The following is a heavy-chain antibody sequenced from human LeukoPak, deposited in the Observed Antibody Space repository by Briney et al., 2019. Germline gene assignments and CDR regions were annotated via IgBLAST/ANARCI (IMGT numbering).Heavy chain of an antibody. V-gene: IGHV3-11*04. J-gene: IGHJ6*03. Sequence: GGSLRLSCAASGFTVSDYYMSWIRQAPGKGLEWVSYISSSGSTIYYADSVKGRFTISRDNAKNSLYLQMNSLRAEDTAVYYCARDALITIFGVVTSGGYMDVWGKGTTVTVSS. CDR2: ISSSGSTI. CDR3: ARDALITIFGVVTSGGYMDV. CDR1: GFTVSDYY. D-gene: IGHD3-3*01.